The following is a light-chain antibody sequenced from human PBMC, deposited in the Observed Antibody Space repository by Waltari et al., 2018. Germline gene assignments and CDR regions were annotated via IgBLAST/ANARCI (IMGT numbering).Light chain of an antibody. Sequence: EIVLTQSPGTLSLSQGERATLSCRASQSVTSGYLAWYQQKPGQPPRLVIHGVSSRATGIPDRFSGSGSGTDFTLTISRLEPEDFAVYFCQQYDNSPPWTFGQGTKVEIK. CDR3: QQYDNSPPWT. V-gene: IGKV3-20*01. J-gene: IGKJ1*01. CDR1: QSVTSGY. CDR2: GVS.